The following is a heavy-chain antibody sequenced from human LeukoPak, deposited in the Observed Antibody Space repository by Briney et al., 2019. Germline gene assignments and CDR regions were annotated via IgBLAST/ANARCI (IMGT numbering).Heavy chain of an antibody. CDR2: INHSGST. V-gene: IGHV4-34*01. CDR3: ARGVYAIKGVDY. CDR1: GGSFSGYY. J-gene: IGHJ4*02. D-gene: IGHD2-8*01. Sequence: SQTLSLTCAVYGGSFSGYYWSWIRQPPGKGLEWIGEINHSGSTNYNPSLKGRVTISVDTSKNQFSLKLSSVTAADTAVYYCARGVYAIKGVDYWGQGTLVTVSS.